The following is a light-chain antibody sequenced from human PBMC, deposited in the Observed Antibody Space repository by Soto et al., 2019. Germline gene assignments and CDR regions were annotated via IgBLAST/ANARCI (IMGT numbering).Light chain of an antibody. CDR3: QSYDSSLSYWV. J-gene: IGLJ3*02. CDR2: GNT. V-gene: IGLV1-40*01. CDR1: SSNIGAGYD. Sequence: QSVLTQPPSVSGAPGQRVTISCTGSSSNIGAGYDVHWYLQLPGTAPKLLVSGNTNRPSGVPDRFSGSKSDTSASLAITGLQAEDEADYYCQSYDSSLSYWVFGGGTKVTVL.